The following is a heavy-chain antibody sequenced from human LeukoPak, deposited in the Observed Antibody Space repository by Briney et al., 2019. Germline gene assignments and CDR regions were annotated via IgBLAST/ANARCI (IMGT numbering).Heavy chain of an antibody. J-gene: IGHJ4*02. CDR2: FDPEDGET. D-gene: IGHD3-10*01. Sequence: ASVKVSCKVSGYTLTELSMHWVRQAPGKGLEWMGGFDPEDGETIYAQKFQGRVTMTEDTSTDTAYMELSSLRSEDTAVYYCATDIIYYGSGSYYGWGQGTLVTVSS. CDR3: ATDIIYYGSGSYYG. CDR1: GYTLTELS. V-gene: IGHV1-24*01.